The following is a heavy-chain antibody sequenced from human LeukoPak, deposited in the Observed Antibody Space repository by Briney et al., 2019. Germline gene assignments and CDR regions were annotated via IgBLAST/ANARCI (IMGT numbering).Heavy chain of an antibody. CDR3: ALEMATVSY. CDR1: GGSFSGYY. V-gene: IGHV4-34*01. Sequence: KPSETLSLTCAVYGGSFSGYYWSWIRQPPGKGLEWIGEINHSGSTNYNPSLKSRVTISVDTSKNQFSLKLSSVTAADTGVYYCALEMATVSYWGQRTLVTVSS. J-gene: IGHJ4*02. D-gene: IGHD5-24*01. CDR2: INHSGST.